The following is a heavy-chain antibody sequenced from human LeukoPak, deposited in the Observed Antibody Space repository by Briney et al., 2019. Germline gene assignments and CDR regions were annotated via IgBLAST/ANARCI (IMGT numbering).Heavy chain of an antibody. CDR3: AKARSLGVTAAINY. Sequence: GGSLRLSCAASGCTFSSFAMNWVRHPPGKGLEWVSSVSDSDENTYYADPVKGRFTISRDNSRNTLFLQMDTLRAEDTAVYYCAKARSLGVTAAINYWGQGTLVTVSS. V-gene: IGHV3-23*01. D-gene: IGHD2-2*02. CDR2: VSDSDENT. CDR1: GCTFSSFA. J-gene: IGHJ4*02.